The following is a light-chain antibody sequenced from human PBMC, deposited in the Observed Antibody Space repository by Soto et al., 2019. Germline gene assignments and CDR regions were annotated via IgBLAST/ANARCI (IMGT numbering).Light chain of an antibody. J-gene: IGKJ3*01. CDR3: QKYDSDPFT. CDR1: QDISNY. CDR2: AAS. Sequence: DIQMTQSPSSLSASVGDRVTITCRASQDISNYLAWYQQKPGKVPKLLIYAASTLRSGVPSRFSGSGFGTDFTLSISSLQPEDVATYYCQKYDSDPFTFGPGTKVEIK. V-gene: IGKV1-27*01.